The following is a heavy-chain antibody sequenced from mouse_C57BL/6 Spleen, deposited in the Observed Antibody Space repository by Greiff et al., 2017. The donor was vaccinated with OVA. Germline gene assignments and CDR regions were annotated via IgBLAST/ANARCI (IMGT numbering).Heavy chain of an antibody. D-gene: IGHD1-1*01. V-gene: IGHV1-72*01. CDR1: GYTFTSYW. CDR2: IDPNSGGT. J-gene: IGHJ1*03. CDR3: ARYGSSYYWYFDV. Sequence: QVQLQQPGAELVKPGASVKLSCKASGYTFTSYWMHWVKQRPGRGLEWIGGIDPNSGGTKYNEKFKGKATLTVDKPSSTAYMLLSSLTSEDSAVDYCARYGSSYYWYFDVWGTGTTVTVSS.